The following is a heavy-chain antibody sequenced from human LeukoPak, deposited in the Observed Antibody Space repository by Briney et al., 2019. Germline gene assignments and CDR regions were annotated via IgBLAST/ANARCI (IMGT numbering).Heavy chain of an antibody. CDR1: GFTFSSYA. D-gene: IGHD3-10*01. CDR2: ISGSGGST. V-gene: IGHV3-23*01. Sequence: GGSLRLSCAASGFTFSSYAISWVRQAPGKGLEWVSAISGSGGSTYYADSVKGRFTISRDNSKNTLYLQMNSLRAEDTAVYYCANTPYYYGSGSYSIPFDYWGQGNLVTVSS. CDR3: ANTPYYYGSGSYSIPFDY. J-gene: IGHJ4*02.